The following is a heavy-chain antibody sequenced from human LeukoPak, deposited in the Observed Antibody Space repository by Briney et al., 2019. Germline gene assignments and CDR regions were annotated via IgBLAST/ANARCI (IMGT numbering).Heavy chain of an antibody. CDR3: AREYSSSSGRRAFDI. J-gene: IGHJ3*02. V-gene: IGHV4-59*08. CDR2: IYYSGST. D-gene: IGHD6-6*01. CDR1: GGSISSYY. Sequence: PSETLSLTCTVSGGSISSYYWNCIRQPPGKGLEWIGYIYYSGSTNYNPSLKSRVTILVDTSKNQFSLRLSSVTAADTAVYYCAREYSSSSGRRAFDIWGQGTMVTVSS.